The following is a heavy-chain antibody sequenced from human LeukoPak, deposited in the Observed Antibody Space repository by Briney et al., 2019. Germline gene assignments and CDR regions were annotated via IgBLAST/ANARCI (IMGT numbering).Heavy chain of an antibody. D-gene: IGHD6-6*01. J-gene: IGHJ5*02. CDR3: ARQAPSSLNWFDP. Sequence: SSETLSLTCTVSGGSISSYYWSWIRQPPGKGLEWIGYIYYSGSTNYNPSLKSRVTISVDTSKNQFSLKLSSVTAADTAVYYCARQAPSSLNWFDPWGQGTLVTVSS. CDR2: IYYSGST. V-gene: IGHV4-59*08. CDR1: GGSISSYY.